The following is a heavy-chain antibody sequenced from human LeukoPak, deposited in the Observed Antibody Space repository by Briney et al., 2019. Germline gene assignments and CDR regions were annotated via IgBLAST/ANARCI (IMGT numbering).Heavy chain of an antibody. D-gene: IGHD1-14*01. Sequence: GGSLRLSCAASGFTFSSYWMSWVRQAPGKGLEWVANIKPDGTTKFYVDSVKGRFTISRDNAKTSLYLQMNSLRAEDTAVYYCARDVLAAGATGTFDIWGQGTMVTVSS. CDR2: IKPDGTTK. CDR3: ARDVLAAGATGTFDI. V-gene: IGHV3-7*03. J-gene: IGHJ3*02. CDR1: GFTFSSYW.